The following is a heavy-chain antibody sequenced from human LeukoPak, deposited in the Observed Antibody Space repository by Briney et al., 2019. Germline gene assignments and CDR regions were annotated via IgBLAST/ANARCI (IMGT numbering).Heavy chain of an antibody. CDR1: GYTFTGYY. D-gene: IGHD6-19*01. Sequence: ASVKVSCKASGYTFTGYYMHWVRQAPGQGLEWMGWINPNSGGTNYAQKFQGRVTMTRDTSISTAHMELSRLRSDDTAVYYCARDRGLSSSNGDYWGQGTLVTVSS. CDR3: ARDRGLSSSNGDY. V-gene: IGHV1-2*02. J-gene: IGHJ4*02. CDR2: INPNSGGT.